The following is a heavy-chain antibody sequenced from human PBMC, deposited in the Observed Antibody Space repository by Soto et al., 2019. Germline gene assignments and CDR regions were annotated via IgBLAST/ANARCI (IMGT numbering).Heavy chain of an antibody. V-gene: IGHV4-39*01. CDR2: IYYSGTT. CDR1: GGSISSNSYY. CDR3: ARPAAYDPVWGNYEENDY. D-gene: IGHD3-16*01. Sequence: QLQLQESGPGLVKPSDTLSLACTVSGGSISSNSYYWDWIRQPPGKGLAWIGSIYYSGTTYYNPSLKSRVTLTGYTSKNQFSPSLSSVTAAATAVYYCARPAAYDPVWGNYEENDYWGQGTLVTVSS. J-gene: IGHJ4*02.